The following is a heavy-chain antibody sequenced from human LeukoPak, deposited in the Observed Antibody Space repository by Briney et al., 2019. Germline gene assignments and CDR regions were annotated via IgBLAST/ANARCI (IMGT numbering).Heavy chain of an antibody. CDR3: ARDTLRGYDFWSGYYLDGFDY. D-gene: IGHD3-3*01. CDR2: INPRGGST. CDR1: GYTFTSFY. Sequence: GESLKISCKASGYTFTSFYMHWVRQAPGQGLEWMGIINPRGGSTTSAQKFQGRVTLTRDTSTTTVYMELSSLRSEDTAVYYCARDTLRGYDFWSGYYLDGFDYWGQGTLVTVSS. J-gene: IGHJ4*02. V-gene: IGHV1-46*01.